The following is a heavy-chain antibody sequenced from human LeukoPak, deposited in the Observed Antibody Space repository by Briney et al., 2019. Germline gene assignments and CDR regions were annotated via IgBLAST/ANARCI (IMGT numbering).Heavy chain of an antibody. D-gene: IGHD6-6*01. J-gene: IGHJ4*02. CDR3: ASRKEYTTSSVFY. CDR2: ISSSRSIM. CDR1: GFSFSRYS. V-gene: IGHV3-48*01. Sequence: PGGSLRLSCAASGFSFSRYSMNWVRQAPGKGLEWVSYISSSRSIMYYADSVKGRFVISRDNAKNSLYLQMNSLRAEDTAIYYCASRKEYTTSSVFYWGQGTLVTVSS.